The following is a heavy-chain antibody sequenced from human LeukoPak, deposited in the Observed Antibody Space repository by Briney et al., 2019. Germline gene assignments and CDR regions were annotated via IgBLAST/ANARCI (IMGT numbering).Heavy chain of an antibody. V-gene: IGHV4-30-4*08. CDR1: GGSISSEDYY. CDR2: IYYSRST. CDR3: ARFGRYYYYYMDV. J-gene: IGHJ6*03. Sequence: SQTLSLTCTFSGGSISSEDYYWIWLRQPPGKGLDGIGYIYYSRSTYYNSSLKSRVTISVDTSKNQFSLKLSSVTAADTAVYYCARFGRYYYYYMDVWGKGTTVTVSS. D-gene: IGHD3-16*01.